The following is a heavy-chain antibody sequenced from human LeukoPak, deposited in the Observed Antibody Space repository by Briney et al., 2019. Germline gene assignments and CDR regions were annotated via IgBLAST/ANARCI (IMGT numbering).Heavy chain of an antibody. CDR2: IYTSGST. CDR3: ARTTGGYNYGSFDY. J-gene: IGHJ4*02. CDR1: GGSISSGSYY. Sequence: SQTLSLTCTVSGGSISSGSYYWSWIRQPAGKGLEWIGRIYTSGSTNYNPSLNSRVTISVDTSKNQFSLRPSSVTAADTAVYYCARTTGGYNYGSFDYWGQGTLVTVSS. D-gene: IGHD3-10*01. V-gene: IGHV4-61*02.